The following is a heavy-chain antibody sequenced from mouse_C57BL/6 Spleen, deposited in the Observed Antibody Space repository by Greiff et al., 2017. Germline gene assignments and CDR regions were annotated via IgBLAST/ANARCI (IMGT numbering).Heavy chain of an antibody. J-gene: IGHJ2*01. V-gene: IGHV5-9*01. CDR1: GFTFSSYT. Sequence: EVKLVESGGGLVKPGGSLKLSCAASGFTFSSYTMSWVRQTPEKRLEWVATISGGGGNTYYPDSVKGRFTISRDNAKNTLYLQMSSLRSEDTALYYCARRGSSGYYFDYWGQGTTLTVSS. CDR2: ISGGGGNT. CDR3: ARRGSSGYYFDY. D-gene: IGHD3-2*02.